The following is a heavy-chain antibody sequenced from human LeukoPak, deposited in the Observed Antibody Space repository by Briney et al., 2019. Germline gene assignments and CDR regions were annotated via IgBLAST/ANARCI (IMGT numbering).Heavy chain of an antibody. Sequence: GGSLRLSCAASGFTFSSYWMNWVRQAPGKGLEWEANIKQDGSEKYYVDSMKGRFTISRDNAKNSLYLQMNSLRAEDTAVYYCARDKSYTSSADYWGQGTLVTVSS. CDR2: IKQDGSEK. J-gene: IGHJ4*02. D-gene: IGHD6-6*01. V-gene: IGHV3-7*01. CDR1: GFTFSSYW. CDR3: ARDKSYTSSADY.